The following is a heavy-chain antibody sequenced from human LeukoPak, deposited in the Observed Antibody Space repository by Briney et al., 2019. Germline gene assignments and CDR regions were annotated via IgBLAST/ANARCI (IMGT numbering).Heavy chain of an antibody. D-gene: IGHD6-6*01. CDR1: GFTFSSYD. Sequence: PGGSLRLSCAASGFTFSSYDMHWVRHATGKGLEWVSAIGTAGDTYYPGSVKGRFTISRENAKNSLYLQMNSLRAGDTAVYYCASVGSSGLFGPWGQGTLVTVSS. CDR3: ASVGSSGLFGP. V-gene: IGHV3-13*01. J-gene: IGHJ5*02. CDR2: IGTAGDT.